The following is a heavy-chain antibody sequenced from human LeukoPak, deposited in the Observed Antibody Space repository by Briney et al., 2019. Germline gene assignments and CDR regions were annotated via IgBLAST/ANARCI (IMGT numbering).Heavy chain of an antibody. CDR3: ARGTVVVVITSLDP. D-gene: IGHD3-22*01. V-gene: IGHV4-30-4*08. Sequence: PSETLSLTCTVSGGSISSSSYYWTWICQSPGKGLEWIGFIYHSGSTYYNPSLQSRVTMSVDTSKNQVSLKLSSVTVADTAVYYCARGTVVVVITSLDPWGQGTLVTVSS. J-gene: IGHJ5*02. CDR2: IYHSGST. CDR1: GGSISSSSYY.